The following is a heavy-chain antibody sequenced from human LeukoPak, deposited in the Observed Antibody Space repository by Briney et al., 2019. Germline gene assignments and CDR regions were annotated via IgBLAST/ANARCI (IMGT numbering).Heavy chain of an antibody. CDR2: IYHSGST. D-gene: IGHD6-13*01. CDR3: ARALRQQLVTGWFDP. CDR1: GGSISSYY. V-gene: IGHV4-59*01. Sequence: SSETLSLTCTVSGGSISSYYWSWIRQPPGKGLEWIGYIYHSGSTNYNPSLKSRVTISVDTSKNQFSLRLTSVTAADTAVYYCARALRQQLVTGWFDPWGQGTLVTVSS. J-gene: IGHJ5*02.